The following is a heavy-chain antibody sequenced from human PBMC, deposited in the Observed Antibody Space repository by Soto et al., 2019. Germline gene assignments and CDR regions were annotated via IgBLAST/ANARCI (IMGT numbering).Heavy chain of an antibody. CDR3: ASEENYYGSGAFFDY. J-gene: IGHJ4*02. Sequence: QVQLVQSGAEVKKPGSSVKVSCKASGGTFSSYTISWVRQAPGQGLEGMGRIIPILGRANYAQKFQGRVTITADKSTGTAYMVLRSMRSEDTAVYYCASEENYYGSGAFFDYWGQGTLVTVSS. CDR1: GGTFSSYT. D-gene: IGHD3-10*01. V-gene: IGHV1-69*08. CDR2: IIPILGRA.